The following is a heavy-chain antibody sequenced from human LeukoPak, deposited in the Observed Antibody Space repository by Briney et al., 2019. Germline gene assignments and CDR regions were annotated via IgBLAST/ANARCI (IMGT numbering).Heavy chain of an antibody. Sequence: SETLFLTCTVSGGSISSYYWSWIRQPPGKGLEWIGYIYTSGSTNYNPSLKSRVTISVDTSKNQFSLKLSSVTAADTAVYYCARVYDSSGWYGIDYWGQGTLVTVSS. CDR3: ARVYDSSGWYGIDY. CDR1: GGSISSYY. V-gene: IGHV4-4*09. D-gene: IGHD6-19*01. CDR2: IYTSGST. J-gene: IGHJ4*02.